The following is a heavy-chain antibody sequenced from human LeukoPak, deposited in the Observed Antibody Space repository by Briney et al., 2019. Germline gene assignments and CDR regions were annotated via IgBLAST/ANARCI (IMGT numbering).Heavy chain of an antibody. J-gene: IGHJ5*02. D-gene: IGHD2-2*01. CDR1: GGTFSSYA. CDR2: IIPIFGTA. Sequence: SVKVSCKAAGGTFSSYAISWVRQAPGQGLEWMGGIIPIFGTANYAQKFQGRVTITADESTSTAYMELSSLRSEDTAVYYCARDRVPRIVVVPAAPRWFGPWGQGTLVTVSS. CDR3: ARDRVPRIVVVPAAPRWFGP. V-gene: IGHV1-69*13.